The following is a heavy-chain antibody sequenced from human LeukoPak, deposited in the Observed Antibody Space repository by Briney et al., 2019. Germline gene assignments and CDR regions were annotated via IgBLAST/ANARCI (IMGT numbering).Heavy chain of an antibody. CDR1: GYSFTSYW. CDR3: ARLGSSGYSLSKAFDI. CDR2: IYPGDSDT. J-gene: IGHJ3*02. V-gene: IGHV5-51*01. D-gene: IGHD3-22*01. Sequence: GESLKISCKGSGYSFTSYWIGWVRQIPGKGLEWMGIIYPGDSDTRYSPSFQGQVTISADKSISTAYLQWSSLKASDTAMYYYARLGSSGYSLSKAFDIWGQGTMVTVSS.